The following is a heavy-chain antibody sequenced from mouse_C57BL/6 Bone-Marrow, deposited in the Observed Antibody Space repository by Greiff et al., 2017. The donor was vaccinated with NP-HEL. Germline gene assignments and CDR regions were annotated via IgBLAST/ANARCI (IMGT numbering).Heavy chain of an antibody. V-gene: IGHV1-36*01. CDR2: VYPYNGGT. D-gene: IGHD1-1*01. J-gene: IGHJ4*01. Sequence: VQLKESGPVLVKPGPSVKISCKASGFTFTDYYMHWVKQSHGKSLEWIGLVYPYNGGTSYNQKFKGKATLTVDTSSSTAYMELNSLTSEDSAVYYCAIGITTVVATRNYWGQGTSVTVSS. CDR1: GFTFTDYY. CDR3: AIGITTVVATRNY.